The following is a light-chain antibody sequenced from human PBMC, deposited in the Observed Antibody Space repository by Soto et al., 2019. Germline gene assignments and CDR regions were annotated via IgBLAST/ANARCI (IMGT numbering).Light chain of an antibody. CDR1: QAVPNN. Sequence: DIHLTQSPSFVSASVGDRVTITCRPSQAVPNNMAWYQQKPGKPPKLLIYEESTLHSGVPSRFSGRKSGTQFTLTIDSLQPEDFATYYCQRRSNWLWTFXQGTKADIK. J-gene: IGKJ1*01. CDR3: QRRSNWLWT. CDR2: EES. V-gene: IGKV1-9*01.